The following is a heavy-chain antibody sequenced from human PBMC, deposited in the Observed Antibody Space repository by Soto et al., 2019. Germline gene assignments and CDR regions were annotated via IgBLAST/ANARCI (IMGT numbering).Heavy chain of an antibody. D-gene: IGHD1-1*01. V-gene: IGHV3-9*01. J-gene: IGHJ3*02. Sequence: PGGSLRLSCVASGFGFGGYAMHWVRQGPGKGLEWVSGMSWNSGNIGYADSVKGRLTISRDNAKNSLYLQMNSLSAEDTALYYCAKDIAGEMHAFDIWGQGTMVTVSS. CDR3: AKDIAGEMHAFDI. CDR2: MSWNSGNI. CDR1: GFGFGGYA.